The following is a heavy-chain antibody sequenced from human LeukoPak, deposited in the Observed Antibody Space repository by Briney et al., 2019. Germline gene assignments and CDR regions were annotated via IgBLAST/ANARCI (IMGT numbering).Heavy chain of an antibody. CDR2: IIPIFGIA. CDR1: GGTFSSYA. Sequence: ASVKVSCKASGGTFSSYANSWVRQPPGQGLEWMGRIIPIFGIANYAQKFQGRVTITADKSTSTAYMALSSLTSEDTAVYYCARETGYGDHGGCAFDIWGQGTMVTVSS. D-gene: IGHD4-17*01. J-gene: IGHJ3*02. V-gene: IGHV1-69*04. CDR3: ARETGYGDHGGCAFDI.